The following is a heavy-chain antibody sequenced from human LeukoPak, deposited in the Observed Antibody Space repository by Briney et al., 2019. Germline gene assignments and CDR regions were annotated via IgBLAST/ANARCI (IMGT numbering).Heavy chain of an antibody. CDR2: IYSGGST. CDR3: ARVGQQLVQDY. V-gene: IGHV3-53*01. J-gene: IGHJ4*02. D-gene: IGHD6-13*01. Sequence: GGSLRLSCAASGFTVSSNYMSWVRQAPGKGLVWVSVIYSGGSTYYADSVKGRFTISRDNSKNTLYLQMNSLRAEDTAVYYCARVGQQLVQDYWGQGTLVTVSS. CDR1: GFTVSSNY.